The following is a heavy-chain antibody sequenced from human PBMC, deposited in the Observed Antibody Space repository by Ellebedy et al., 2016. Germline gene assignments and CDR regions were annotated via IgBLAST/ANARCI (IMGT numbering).Heavy chain of an antibody. J-gene: IGHJ5*02. V-gene: IGHV3-72*01. D-gene: IGHD2-2*03. Sequence: GESLKISCAAYGFTFSDHYMDWVRQAPGKGLEWVARTRNKHESYTTEYAASVGGRFTISRDDSKSSVYLQMNNLRSEDTAVYYCGVWIFHVGSWGQGTLVTVSS. CDR2: TRNKHESYTT. CDR1: GFTFSDHY. CDR3: GVWIFHVGS.